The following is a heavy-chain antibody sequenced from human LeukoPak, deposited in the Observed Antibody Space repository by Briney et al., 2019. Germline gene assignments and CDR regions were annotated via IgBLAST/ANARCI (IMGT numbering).Heavy chain of an antibody. CDR2: IYPGDSDT. CDR1: GSRFTSYW. D-gene: IGHD4-23*01. V-gene: IGHV5-51*01. J-gene: IGHJ4*02. Sequence: GASLKISYKGSGSRFTSYWIGWVRPMPGKGLEWMGIIYPGDSDTRYSPSFQGQVTISADKSITTAYLQWSSLKASDTAMYYCARLRGYYFDYWGQGTLVTVSS. CDR3: ARLRGYYFDY.